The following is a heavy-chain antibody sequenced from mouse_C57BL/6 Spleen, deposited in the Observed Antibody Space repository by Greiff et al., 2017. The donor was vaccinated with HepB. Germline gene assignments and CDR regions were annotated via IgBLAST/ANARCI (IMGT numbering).Heavy chain of an antibody. CDR3: ARGKYYAMDY. J-gene: IGHJ4*01. CDR2: IDPSDSYT. V-gene: IGHV1-50*01. Sequence: QVQLQQPGAELVKPGASVKLSCKASSYTFTSYWMQWVKQRPGQGLEWIGEIDPSDSYTNYNQKFKGKATLTVDTSSSTAYMQLSSLTSEDSAVYYCARGKYYAMDYWGQGTSVTVSS. CDR1: SYTFTSYW.